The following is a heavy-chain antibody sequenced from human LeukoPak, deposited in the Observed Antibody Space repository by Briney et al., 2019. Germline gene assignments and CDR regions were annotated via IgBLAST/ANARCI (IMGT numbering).Heavy chain of an antibody. CDR1: GGTFSSYA. CDR2: IIPIFGTA. J-gene: IGHJ3*02. V-gene: IGHV1-69*01. Sequence: ASVKVSCKASGGTFSSYAISWVRQAPGQGLEWMGGIIPIFGTANYAQKFQGRVTITADESTSTAYMELSSLRSEDTAVYYCATGTNYDFWSGTLVDAFDIWGQGTMVTVSS. D-gene: IGHD3-3*01. CDR3: ATGTNYDFWSGTLVDAFDI.